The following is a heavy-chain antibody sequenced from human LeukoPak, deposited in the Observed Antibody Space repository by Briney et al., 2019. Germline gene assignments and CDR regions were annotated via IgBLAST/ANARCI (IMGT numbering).Heavy chain of an antibody. Sequence: SETLSLTCAVYGGSFSGYYWSWIRQPPGNGLEWIGYIYYSGSTNYNPSLKSRVTISVDTSKNQFSLKLSSVTAADTAVYYCAVRYSGSYLDAFDIWGQGTMVTVSS. CDR3: AVRYSGSYLDAFDI. CDR2: IYYSGST. J-gene: IGHJ3*02. V-gene: IGHV4-59*08. D-gene: IGHD1-26*01. CDR1: GGSFSGYY.